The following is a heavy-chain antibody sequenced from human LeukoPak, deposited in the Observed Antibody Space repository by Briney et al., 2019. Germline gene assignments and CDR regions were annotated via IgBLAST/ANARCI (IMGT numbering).Heavy chain of an antibody. CDR2: ISSSGSTI. D-gene: IGHD4-17*01. CDR3: AREYGGDPDAFDI. J-gene: IGHJ3*02. CDR1: GFTFSSYE. V-gene: IGHV3-48*03. Sequence: GGSLRLSCAASGFTFSSYEMNWVRQAPGKGLEWVSYISSSGSTIYYADSVKGRFTISRDNAKNSLYLQMNSLRAEDTAVYYCAREYGGDPDAFDIWGQGTMVTVSS.